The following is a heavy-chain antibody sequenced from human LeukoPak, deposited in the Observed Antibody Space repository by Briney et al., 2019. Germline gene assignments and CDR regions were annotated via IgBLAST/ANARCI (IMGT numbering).Heavy chain of an antibody. J-gene: IGHJ5*01. CDR2: INHSGST. CDR3: ARGRGREVLITKSRRSFWFDS. CDR1: GFTFNRYG. D-gene: IGHD3-22*01. V-gene: IGHV4-34*01. Sequence: GSLRLSCAASGFTFNRYGMSWIRQPPGKGLEWIGEINHSGSTSYKPSLKSRVTISVDTSKNQFSLKLSSVTAADTAVYYCARGRGREVLITKSRRSFWFDSWGQGTLVTVSS.